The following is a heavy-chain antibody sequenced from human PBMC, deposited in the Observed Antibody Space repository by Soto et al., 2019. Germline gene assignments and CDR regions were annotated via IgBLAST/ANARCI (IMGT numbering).Heavy chain of an antibody. CDR2: IYSAGST. Sequence: PGGSLRLSCSASGLTVSSSYMSWVRQAPGKGLQWVSVIYSAGSTYYANSVKGRFTISRDISTNMVYLQMSSLTDEDTAVYYCPRARAPEYSSQIFFDSWGQGGLVTVSS. D-gene: IGHD5-18*01. CDR1: GLTVSSSY. J-gene: IGHJ4*02. V-gene: IGHV3-53*01. CDR3: PRARAPEYSSQIFFDS.